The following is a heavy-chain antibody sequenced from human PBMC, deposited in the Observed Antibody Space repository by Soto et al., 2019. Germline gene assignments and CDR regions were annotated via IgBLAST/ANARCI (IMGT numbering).Heavy chain of an antibody. CDR3: AKEGGQWLRKAPFDP. V-gene: IGHV3-23*01. D-gene: IGHD6-19*01. J-gene: IGHJ5*02. Sequence: PGGSLRRSFAAAGFTFSSYAMSWVRQARGKGLEWVSAIRGRGGSTYYADSVKGRFTISRDNSKNTLYLQMTSMRAEDTAVYYCAKEGGQWLRKAPFDPWGQGHLVPVS. CDR1: GFTFSSYA. CDR2: IRGRGGST.